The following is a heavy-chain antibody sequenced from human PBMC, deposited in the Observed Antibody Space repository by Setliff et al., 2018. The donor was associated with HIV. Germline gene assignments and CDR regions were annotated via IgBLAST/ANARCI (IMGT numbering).Heavy chain of an antibody. CDR1: GYTFNSYA. Sequence: ASVKVSCKTSGYTFNSYAISWVRQAPGQGLEWMGWISAYNGNRNYAKKFQGRVTVTKDSSTSIAYMELSTLRSDDTALYYCARDLIRITPHGDLPFWGQGTLVTVSS. CDR2: ISAYNGNR. CDR3: ARDLIRITPHGDLPF. J-gene: IGHJ4*02. D-gene: IGHD2-15*01. V-gene: IGHV1-18*01.